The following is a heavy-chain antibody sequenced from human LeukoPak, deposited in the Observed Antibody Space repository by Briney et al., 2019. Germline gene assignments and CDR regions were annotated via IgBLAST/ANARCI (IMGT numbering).Heavy chain of an antibody. J-gene: IGHJ3*02. CDR3: ARGGSYGYDAFDI. V-gene: IGHV3-21*01. CDR1: GFTFSSYS. Sequence: GGSLRLSCAASGFTFSSYSMNWVRQAPGKGLEWVSSISSSSSYIYYADSVKGRFTISRDNAKNSLYLQMNSLRAEDTAAYYCARGGSYGYDAFDIWGQGTMVTVSS. CDR2: ISSSSSYI. D-gene: IGHD1-26*01.